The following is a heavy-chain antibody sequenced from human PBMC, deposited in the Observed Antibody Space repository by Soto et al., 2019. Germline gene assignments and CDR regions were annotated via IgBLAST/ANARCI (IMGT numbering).Heavy chain of an antibody. CDR3: ATTIEVAGRFDY. CDR1: GFTFSSNA. CDR2: ISFDGSNK. Sequence: QVQLVESGGGVVQPGKSLRLSCAASGFTFSSNAMHWVRQAPGKGLEWVAVISFDGSNKYYADSVKGRFTISRDNSENTLYLQMNSLRTEDAAVYYCATTIEVAGRFDYWGQGTLVTVSS. J-gene: IGHJ4*02. D-gene: IGHD6-19*01. V-gene: IGHV3-30*03.